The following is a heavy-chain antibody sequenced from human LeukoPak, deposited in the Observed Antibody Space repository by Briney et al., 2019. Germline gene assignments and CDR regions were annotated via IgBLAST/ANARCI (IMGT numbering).Heavy chain of an antibody. V-gene: IGHV1-69*01. CDR3: ARGRGRSGGSYYLVYYYYYYMDV. D-gene: IGHD1-26*01. J-gene: IGHJ6*03. CDR1: GGTFSSYA. Sequence: GASVKVSCKASGGTFSSYAISRVRQAPGQGLEWMGGIIPIFGTANYAQKFQGRVTITADESTSTAYMELSSLRSEDTAVYYCARGRGRSGGSYYLVYYYYYYMDVWGKGTTVTVSS. CDR2: IIPIFGTA.